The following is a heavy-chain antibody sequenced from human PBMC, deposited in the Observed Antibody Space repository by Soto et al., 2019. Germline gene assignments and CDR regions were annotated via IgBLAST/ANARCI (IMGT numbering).Heavy chain of an antibody. J-gene: IGHJ6*02. D-gene: IGHD2-21*02. Sequence: ASVKVSCKASGYTFTSYAMHWVRQAPGQSLEWMGWINPSFGTAKYSQKFQGRVTITADESASTAYMELSSLRSEDTAVYYCARANVVVTAKETYYYGMDVWGQGTTVTVSS. CDR1: GYTFTSYA. CDR2: INPSFGTA. CDR3: ARANVVVTAKETYYYGMDV. V-gene: IGHV1-3*01.